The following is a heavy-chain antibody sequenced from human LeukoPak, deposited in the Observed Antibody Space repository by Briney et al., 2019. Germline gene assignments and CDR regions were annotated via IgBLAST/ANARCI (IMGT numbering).Heavy chain of an antibody. CDR2: ISYDGSNK. V-gene: IGHV3-30*18. D-gene: IGHD7-27*01. CDR3: AKDAVTGRSGVFDY. CDR1: GFTFSSYG. J-gene: IGHJ4*02. Sequence: GSLRLSCAASGFTFSSYGMHWVRQAPGKGLEWVAVISYDGSNKYYADSVKGRFTISRDNSKNTLYLQMNSLRAEDTAVYYCAKDAVTGRSGVFDYWGQGTLVTVSS.